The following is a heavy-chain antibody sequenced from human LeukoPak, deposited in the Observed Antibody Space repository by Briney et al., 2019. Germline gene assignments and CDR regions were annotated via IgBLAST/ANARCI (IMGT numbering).Heavy chain of an antibody. Sequence: PGRSLRLSCAASGFTFSSYGMHWVRQAPGKGLEWVAVISYDGSNKYYADSVKGRFTISRDNSKDTLYLQMNSLRAEDTAVYYCAKDNRHSATMINYWGQGTLVTVSS. CDR2: ISYDGSNK. CDR1: GFTFSSYG. CDR3: AKDNRHSATMINY. V-gene: IGHV3-30*18. D-gene: IGHD3-22*01. J-gene: IGHJ4*02.